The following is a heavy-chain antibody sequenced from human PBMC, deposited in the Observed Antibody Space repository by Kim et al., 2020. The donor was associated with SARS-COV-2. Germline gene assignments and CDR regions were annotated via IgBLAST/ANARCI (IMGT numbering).Heavy chain of an antibody. CDR1: GFTVSSNY. V-gene: IGHV3-53*01. CDR3: ARDQVLVATPSYYYGMDV. D-gene: IGHD5-12*01. CDR2: IYSGGST. Sequence: GGSLRLSCAASGFTVSSNYMSWVRQAPGKGLEWVSVIYSGGSTYYADSVKGRFTISRDNSKNTLYLQMNSLRAEDTAVYYCARDQVLVATPSYYYGMDVWGQGTTVTVSS. J-gene: IGHJ6*02.